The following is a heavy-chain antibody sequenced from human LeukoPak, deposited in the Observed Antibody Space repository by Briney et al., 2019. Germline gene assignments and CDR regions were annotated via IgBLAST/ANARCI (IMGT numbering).Heavy chain of an antibody. J-gene: IGHJ5*02. Sequence: PSETLSLTCAVYGGSFSGYYWSWIRQPPGKGLEWIGEINHSGSTNYNPFLKSRVTISVDTSKNQFSLKLSSVTAADTAVYYCARGRHSSSWYPNWFDPWGQGTLVTVSS. CDR2: INHSGST. CDR3: ARGRHSSSWYPNWFDP. D-gene: IGHD6-13*01. CDR1: GGSFSGYY. V-gene: IGHV4-34*01.